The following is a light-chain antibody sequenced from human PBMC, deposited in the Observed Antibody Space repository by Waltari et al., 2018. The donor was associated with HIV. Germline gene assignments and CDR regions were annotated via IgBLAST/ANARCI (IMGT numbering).Light chain of an antibody. CDR1: QTISNA. J-gene: IGKJ2*01. V-gene: IGKV1-39*01. CDR2: TAS. Sequence: DIQMTQSPSSLSASVRDRVTISCRARQTISNAVNRYHRKPGKAPKLLIYTASSFQSGVPSRFSGSGSGTDFTLTSSGLQPEDFATYYCQQSYRIPYTFGQGTKLEIK. CDR3: QQSYRIPYT.